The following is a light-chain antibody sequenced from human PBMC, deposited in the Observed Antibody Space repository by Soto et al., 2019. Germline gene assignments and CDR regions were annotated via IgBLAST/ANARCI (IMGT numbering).Light chain of an antibody. CDR2: GAS. J-gene: IGKJ4*01. CDR1: QSVGIR. V-gene: IGKV3-15*01. Sequence: LLVTQSPATLSVSPGERVTLSCRASQSVGIRLAWYQQKPGQAPRLLIYGASTRATGVSARFSGSGSGTDFTRTISNPQSEDAAVYYCQPYDKWPPITFGGGTKIEIK. CDR3: QPYDKWPPIT.